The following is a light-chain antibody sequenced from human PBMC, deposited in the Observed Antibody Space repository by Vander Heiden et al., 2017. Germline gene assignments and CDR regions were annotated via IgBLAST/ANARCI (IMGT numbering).Light chain of an antibody. Sequence: DIQMTQSPSTLSASVGDRVTITCRASQSISTDLAWYQRKPGTAPKLLIYKASTLESGVPSRFSGSGSGTEFTLTISSLQPDDFATYYCQQYNTYWTSGLGTKVEIK. J-gene: IGKJ1*01. CDR3: QQYNTYWT. CDR1: QSISTD. V-gene: IGKV1-5*03. CDR2: KAS.